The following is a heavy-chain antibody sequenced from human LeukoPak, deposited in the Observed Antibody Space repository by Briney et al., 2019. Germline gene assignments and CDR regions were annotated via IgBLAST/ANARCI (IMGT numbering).Heavy chain of an antibody. CDR3: ALNGGSGSPFDY. Sequence: EASVKVSCKASGYTFTSYYMHWVRQAPGQGLEWMGIINPSGGSTSYAQKFQGRVTMTRDMSTSTVYMELSSLRSEDTAVYYCALNGGSGSPFDYWGQGTLVTVSS. CDR1: GYTFTSYY. CDR2: INPSGGST. V-gene: IGHV1-46*01. J-gene: IGHJ4*02. D-gene: IGHD1-26*01.